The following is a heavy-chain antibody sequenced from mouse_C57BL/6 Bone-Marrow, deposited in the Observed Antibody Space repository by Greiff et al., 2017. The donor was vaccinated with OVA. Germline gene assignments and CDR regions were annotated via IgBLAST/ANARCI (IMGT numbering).Heavy chain of an antibody. D-gene: IGHD1-2*01. J-gene: IGHJ4*01. V-gene: IGHV1-5*01. CDR1: GYTFTSYW. Sequence: EVQLVESGTVLARPGASVKMSCKTSGYTFTSYWMHWVKQRPGQGLEWIGAIYPGNSDTSYNQKFKGKAKLTAVTSASTAYMELSSLTNEDSAVYYCARSGALLRPYAMDYWGQGTSVTVSS. CDR2: IYPGNSDT. CDR3: ARSGALLRPYAMDY.